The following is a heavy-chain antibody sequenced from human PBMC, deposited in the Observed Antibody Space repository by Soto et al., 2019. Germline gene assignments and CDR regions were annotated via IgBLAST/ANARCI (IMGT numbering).Heavy chain of an antibody. D-gene: IGHD2-2*01. CDR2: INPNSGGT. J-gene: IGHJ6*02. Sequence: ASVKVSCKASGYTFTGYYMHWVRQAPGQGLEWMGWINPNSGGTNYAQKFQGWVTMTRDTSISTAYMELSRLRSDDTAVYYCARDGVDCSSTSCYEGKYYYYYGMDVWGQGTTVTVSS. CDR3: ARDGVDCSSTSCYEGKYYYYYGMDV. CDR1: GYTFTGYY. V-gene: IGHV1-2*04.